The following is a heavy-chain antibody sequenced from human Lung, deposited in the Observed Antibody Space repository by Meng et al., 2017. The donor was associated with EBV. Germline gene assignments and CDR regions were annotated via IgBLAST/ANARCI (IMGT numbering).Heavy chain of an antibody. CDR1: GGSISSGGHY. V-gene: IGHV4-31*01. D-gene: IGHD5-18*01. Sequence: VPLQESGPGLVKPSQTLSLTCTVSGGSISSGGHYWSWIRQHPGKSLEWIGYIYYSGSTYYNPSLKSLASISVDTSNNQFSLKLSSVTAADTAVYYCARAVDTGYFDYWGQGTLVTVSS. J-gene: IGHJ4*02. CDR2: IYYSGST. CDR3: ARAVDTGYFDY.